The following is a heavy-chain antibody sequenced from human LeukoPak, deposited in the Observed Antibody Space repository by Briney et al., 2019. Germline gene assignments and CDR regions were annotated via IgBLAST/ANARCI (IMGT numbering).Heavy chain of an antibody. D-gene: IGHD3-10*01. V-gene: IGHV4-39*07. CDR2: IYYSGST. CDR3: AREESSYFDY. CDR1: GGSISSSSYY. J-gene: IGHJ4*02. Sequence: KPSETLSLTCTVSGGSISSSSYYWGWIRQPPGKGLEWIGSIYYSGSTYFIPTLKSRGTISVDTSKNQFSLKLSSVTAADTAVYYCAREESSYFDYWGQGTLVTVSS.